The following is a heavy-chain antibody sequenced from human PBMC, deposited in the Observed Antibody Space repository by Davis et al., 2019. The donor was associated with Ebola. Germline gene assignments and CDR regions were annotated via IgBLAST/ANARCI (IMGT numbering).Heavy chain of an antibody. V-gene: IGHV4-39*01. J-gene: IGHJ6*02. Sequence: MPSETLSLTCTVSGGSISSGGYYWSWIRQPPGKGLEWIGEINHSGSTNYNPSLKSRVTISVDTSKNQFSLKLSSVTAADTAVYSCARHRHYGMDVWGQGTTVTVSS. CDR1: GGSISSGGYY. CDR2: INHSGST. CDR3: ARHRHYGMDV.